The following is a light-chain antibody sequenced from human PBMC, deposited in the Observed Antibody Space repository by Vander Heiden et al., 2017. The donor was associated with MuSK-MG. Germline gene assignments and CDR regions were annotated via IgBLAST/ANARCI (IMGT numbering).Light chain of an antibody. J-gene: IGKJ1*01. Sequence: EIVLTQSPGTLSLSPGERATLSCRASQSVSSSYLAWYQLKPGQAPRLLVHGASNRATGIPDRFSGSGSGTDFTLTISRLEPEDFAVYYCQQDGGSPLWTFGQGTKVEIK. CDR3: QQDGGSPLWT. V-gene: IGKV3-20*01. CDR1: QSVSSSY. CDR2: GAS.